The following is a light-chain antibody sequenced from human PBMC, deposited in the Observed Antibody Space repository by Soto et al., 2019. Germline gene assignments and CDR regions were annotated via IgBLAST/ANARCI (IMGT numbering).Light chain of an antibody. Sequence: QSVLAQPASVSGSRGQSITISCTGTSSDDGRYNYVSWFQQHPGKVPKLIIYDVSNWPSGVSDRFSGSKSGNTASLTISGLHPEDEADYYCSSFTSSSTFVFGTGTKVTVL. CDR2: DVS. CDR1: SSDDGRYNY. J-gene: IGLJ1*01. CDR3: SSFTSSSTFV. V-gene: IGLV2-14*03.